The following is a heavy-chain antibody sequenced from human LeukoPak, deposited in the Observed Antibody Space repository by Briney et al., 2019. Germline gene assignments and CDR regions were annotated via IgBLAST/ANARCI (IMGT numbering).Heavy chain of an antibody. Sequence: GGSLRLSCAASGLTFSDYYMSWIRQAPGKGLEWVSYISSSGSTIYYADSVKGRFTVSRDNAKNSLYLQMNSLRAEDTAVYYCARSPPYDAFDIWGQGTMVTVPP. V-gene: IGHV3-11*01. CDR1: GLTFSDYY. J-gene: IGHJ3*02. CDR2: ISSSGSTI. CDR3: ARSPPYDAFDI.